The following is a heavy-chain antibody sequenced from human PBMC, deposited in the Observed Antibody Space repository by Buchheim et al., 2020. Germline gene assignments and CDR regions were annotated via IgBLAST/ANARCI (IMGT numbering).Heavy chain of an antibody. CDR1: GFTFSRYW. CDR3: VKDLPNSGFAYDY. V-gene: IGHV3-74*01. J-gene: IGHJ4*02. CDR2: VNSDGSGT. D-gene: IGHD5-12*01. Sequence: EVQLVESGGGLVQPGGSLRLSCAASGFTFSRYWMHWVRQAPGKGLMWVSRVNSDGSGTGYADSVKGRFTISRDNAKNTLYLQMSSLRAEETAVYYGVKDLPNSGFAYDYWGQGSL.